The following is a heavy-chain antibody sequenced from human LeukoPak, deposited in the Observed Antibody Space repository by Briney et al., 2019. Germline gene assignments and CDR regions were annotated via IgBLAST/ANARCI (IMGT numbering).Heavy chain of an antibody. D-gene: IGHD3-22*01. J-gene: IGHJ4*02. CDR3: ARALSGTTYYYDSSGYYGYYFDY. Sequence: PSETLSLTRTVSGGSISSYYWSWIRQPPGKGLEWIGYIYYSGSTNYNPSLKSRVTISVDTSKNQFSLKLSSVTAADTAVYYCARALSGTTYYYDSSGYYGYYFDYWGQGTLVTVSS. V-gene: IGHV4-59*01. CDR2: IYYSGST. CDR1: GGSISSYY.